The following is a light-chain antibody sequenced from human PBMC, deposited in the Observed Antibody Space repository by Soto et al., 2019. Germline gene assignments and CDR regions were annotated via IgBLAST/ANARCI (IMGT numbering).Light chain of an antibody. J-gene: IGKJ3*01. CDR3: QQYGSSPLFT. Sequence: EIVLTQSPGTLSLSQGERATLSCRASQSVSSSYLAWYQQKPGQAPRLLIYGASSRATGIPDRFSGRGSGTDFSLTISRLEPEDSAVYYCQQYGSSPLFTFGPGTKVDIK. CDR1: QSVSSSY. V-gene: IGKV3-20*01. CDR2: GAS.